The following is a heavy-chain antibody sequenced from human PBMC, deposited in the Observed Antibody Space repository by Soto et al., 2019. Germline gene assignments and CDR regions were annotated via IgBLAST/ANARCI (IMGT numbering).Heavy chain of an antibody. Sequence: GGSLRLSCAASGFTFGSCWMHWVRQAPGKGLVWVSRINSDGSSTSYADSVKGRFTISRDNAKNTLYLQMNSLRAEDTAVYYCARLYYYGSGSTFDYWGQGTLVTVSS. D-gene: IGHD3-10*01. CDR2: INSDGSST. V-gene: IGHV3-74*01. J-gene: IGHJ4*02. CDR1: GFTFGSCW. CDR3: ARLYYYGSGSTFDY.